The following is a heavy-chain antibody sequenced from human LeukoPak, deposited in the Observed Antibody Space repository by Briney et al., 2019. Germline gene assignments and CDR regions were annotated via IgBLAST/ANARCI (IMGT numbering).Heavy chain of an antibody. D-gene: IGHD4-17*01. Sequence: SETLSLTCTVSGDSISSGDYYWSWIRQPAGKGLEWIGRISSSGSTNYNPSLKSRVTISVDTSKNQFSLKLSSVTAADTAVYYCARESVTTSYYYYYMDVWGKGTTVTVSS. CDR1: GDSISSGDYY. J-gene: IGHJ6*03. CDR3: ARESVTTSYYYYYMDV. V-gene: IGHV4-61*02. CDR2: ISSSGST.